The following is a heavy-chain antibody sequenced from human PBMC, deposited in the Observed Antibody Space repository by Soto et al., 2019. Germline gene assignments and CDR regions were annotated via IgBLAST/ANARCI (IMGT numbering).Heavy chain of an antibody. CDR2: ISSSSSTI. CDR1: GFTFSSYS. V-gene: IGHV3-48*01. Sequence: GGSLRLSCAASGFTFSSYSMNWVRQAPGKGLEWVSYISSSSSTIYYADSVKGRFTISRDNAKNSLYLQMNSLRAEDTAVYYCARDLNLGSFDYWGQGTLVTVPS. CDR3: ARDLNLGSFDY. J-gene: IGHJ4*02.